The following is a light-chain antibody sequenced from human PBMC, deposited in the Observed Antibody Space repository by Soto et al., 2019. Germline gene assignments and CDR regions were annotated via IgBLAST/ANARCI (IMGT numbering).Light chain of an antibody. CDR1: QSVSGD. Sequence: EIVMMQSPATLSVSPGERATLSCRASQSVSGDLAWYQQKPGQTPRLLIYGPSTRATGIPARFSGSGSGTEFTLTISGLQSEDFAIYFCQQYKSWPITFGQGTRLEIK. J-gene: IGKJ5*01. CDR2: GPS. CDR3: QQYKSWPIT. V-gene: IGKV3-15*01.